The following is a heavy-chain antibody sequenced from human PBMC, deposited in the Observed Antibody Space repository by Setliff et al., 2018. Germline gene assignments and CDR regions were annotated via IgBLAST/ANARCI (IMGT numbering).Heavy chain of an antibody. Sequence: SVKVSCKASGCTFSSYAISWVRQAPGQGLEWMGGIIPIFGTANYAQKFQGRVTITADESTSTAYMGLRSLRSEDTAVYYRARDLLDPDYGDYLSFYYYGMDVWGQGTTVTVSS. CDR2: IIPIFGTA. CDR3: ARDLLDPDYGDYLSFYYYGMDV. V-gene: IGHV1-69*13. CDR1: GCTFSSYA. D-gene: IGHD4-17*01. J-gene: IGHJ6*02.